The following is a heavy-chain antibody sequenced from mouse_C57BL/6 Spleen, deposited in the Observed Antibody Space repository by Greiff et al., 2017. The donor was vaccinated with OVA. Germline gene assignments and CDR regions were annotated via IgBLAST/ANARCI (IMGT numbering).Heavy chain of an antibody. J-gene: IGHJ4*01. CDR3: AKEGVVAYYYAMDY. CDR2: IWRGGST. CDR1: GFSLTSYG. V-gene: IGHV2-5*01. D-gene: IGHD1-1*01. Sequence: VQRVESGPGLVQPSQSLSITCTVSGFSLTSYGVHWVRQSPGKGLEWLGVIWRGGSTDYNAAFMSRLSITKDNSKSQVFFKMNSLQADDTAIYYCAKEGVVAYYYAMDYWGQGTSVTVSS.